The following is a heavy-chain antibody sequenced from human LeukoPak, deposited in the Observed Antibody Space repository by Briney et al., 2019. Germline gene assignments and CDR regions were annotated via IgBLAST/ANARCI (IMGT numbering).Heavy chain of an antibody. CDR3: ARGDGRVQLWSLGDY. V-gene: IGHV1-2*02. J-gene: IGHJ4*02. CDR2: INPNSGGT. D-gene: IGHD5-18*01. Sequence: ASVKVSCKASGYTFTGYYMHWVRQAPGQGLEWMGWINPNSGGTNYAQKFQGRVTMTRDTSISTAYMELSRLRSDDTAVYYCARGDGRVQLWSLGDYWGQGTLVTVSS. CDR1: GYTFTGYY.